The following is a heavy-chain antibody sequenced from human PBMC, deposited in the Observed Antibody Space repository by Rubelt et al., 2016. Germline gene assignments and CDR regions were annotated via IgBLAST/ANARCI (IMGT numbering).Heavy chain of an antibody. CDR3: ARVPGILEWWGGKHGMDV. Sequence: QVQLQQWGAGLLKPSETLSLTCAVYGGFFSGYYWSWIRQPPGKGLEWIGEINHSGSTNYNPSLKIRVTISVATSKNQFSLKLSSGTAADTGVYYCARVPGILEWWGGKHGMDVWGQGTTVTVSS. V-gene: IGHV4-34*01. D-gene: IGHD3-3*01. CDR1: GGFFSGYY. J-gene: IGHJ6*02. CDR2: INHSGST.